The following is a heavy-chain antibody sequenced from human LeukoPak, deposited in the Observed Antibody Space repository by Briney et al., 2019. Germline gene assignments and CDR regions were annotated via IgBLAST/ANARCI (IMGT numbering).Heavy chain of an antibody. CDR2: ISRDGNAE. CDR3: ARDSVDGPFVISLDL. V-gene: IGHV3-48*03. J-gene: IGHJ1*01. CDR1: GFSFSSYP. Sequence: GRYLRLSCIGTGFSFSSYPMNWVRQAPGKGLEWVSHISRDGNAESTVDAPRGRFATSRDNAKNTVLLLINSLRVEDTAVYYCARDSVDGPFVISLDLWGEGAVVTVSS. D-gene: IGHD3-10*01.